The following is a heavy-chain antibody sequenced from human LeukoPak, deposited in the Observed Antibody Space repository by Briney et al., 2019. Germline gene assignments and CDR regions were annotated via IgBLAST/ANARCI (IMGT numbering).Heavy chain of an antibody. CDR1: GYTFTGYY. J-gene: IGHJ4*02. V-gene: IGHV1-8*02. Sequence: ASVKVSCKASGYTFTGYYMHWVRQAPGQGLEWMGRINPNSGNTGYAQKFQGRVTMTRNTSISTAYMELSSLRSEDTAVYYCARGSGYGAFLAYWGQGTLVTVSS. CDR2: INPNSGNT. D-gene: IGHD6-25*01. CDR3: ARGSGYGAFLAY.